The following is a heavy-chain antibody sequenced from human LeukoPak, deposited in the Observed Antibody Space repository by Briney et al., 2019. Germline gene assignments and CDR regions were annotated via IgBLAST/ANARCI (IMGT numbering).Heavy chain of an antibody. CDR2: IYYTMST. CDR3: ARHRIIRDIVTGDYFDY. J-gene: IGHJ4*02. D-gene: IGHD3-9*01. Sequence: SETLSLTCTVSGDSTSSGTYYWGWIRQPPGKGLEWIGTIYYTMSTYYNPSLKSRVTISVDTSKNQFSLKLRSVTAADTAVYYCARHRIIRDIVTGDYFDYWGQGTLVTVSS. V-gene: IGHV4-39*01. CDR1: GDSTSSGTYY.